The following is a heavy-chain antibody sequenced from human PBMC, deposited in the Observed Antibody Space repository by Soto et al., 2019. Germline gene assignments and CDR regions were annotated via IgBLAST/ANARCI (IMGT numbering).Heavy chain of an antibody. CDR3: ASLSRDGYNNYFDY. D-gene: IGHD5-12*01. J-gene: IGHJ4*02. CDR1: GGTFSSYA. CDR2: IIPIFGTA. Sequence: GASVKVSCKASGGTFSSYAISWVRQAPGQGLEWMGGIIPIFGTANYAQKFQGRVTITADESTSTAYMELSSLRSEDTAVYYCASLSRDGYNNYFDYWGQGTLGTVSS. V-gene: IGHV1-69*13.